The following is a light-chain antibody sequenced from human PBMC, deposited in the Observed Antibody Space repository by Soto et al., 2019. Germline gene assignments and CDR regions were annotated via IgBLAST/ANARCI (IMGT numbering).Light chain of an antibody. CDR1: NIGRKS. V-gene: IGLV3-21*02. CDR3: QLWDSNSDHVV. J-gene: IGLJ2*01. Sequence: SYALTQPPSVSVAPGQTARITRGGTNIGRKSVHWYQQKPGQAPVVVVYDDRDRPSGIPERFSGSNSGNTAALTISRVEAGDEADYYCQLWDSNSDHVVFGGGTKVTVL. CDR2: DDR.